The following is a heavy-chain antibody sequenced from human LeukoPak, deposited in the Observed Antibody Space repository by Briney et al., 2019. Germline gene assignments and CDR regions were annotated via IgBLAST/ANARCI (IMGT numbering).Heavy chain of an antibody. Sequence: GGSLRLSCAASGFTFSSYGMHWVRQAPGKGLEWVANIKQDGSEKYYVDSVKGRFTISRDNAKNSLYLQMNSLRAEDTAVYYCARYPYDILTGLPPYYFDYWGQGTLVTVSS. CDR2: IKQDGSEK. D-gene: IGHD3-9*01. V-gene: IGHV3-7*01. CDR3: ARYPYDILTGLPPYYFDY. J-gene: IGHJ4*02. CDR1: GFTFSSYG.